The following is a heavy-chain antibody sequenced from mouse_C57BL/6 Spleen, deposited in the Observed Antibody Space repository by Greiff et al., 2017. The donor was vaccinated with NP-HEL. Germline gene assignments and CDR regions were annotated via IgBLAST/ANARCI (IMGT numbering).Heavy chain of an antibody. J-gene: IGHJ2*01. CDR2: IYPRSGNT. CDR3: ARYGSTMITAYYFAY. D-gene: IGHD2-4*01. V-gene: IGHV1-81*01. CDR1: GYTFTSYG. Sequence: VQLQQSGAELARPGASVKLSCKASGYTFTSYGISWVKQRTGQGLEWIGEIYPRSGNTYYNEKFKGKATLTADKSSSTAYMELRSLTSEDSAVYFCARYGSTMITAYYFAYWGQGTTLTVAS.